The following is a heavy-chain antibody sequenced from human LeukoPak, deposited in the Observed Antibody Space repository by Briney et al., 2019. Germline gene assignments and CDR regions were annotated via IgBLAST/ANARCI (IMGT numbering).Heavy chain of an antibody. D-gene: IGHD2-8*01. CDR2: ISTYTGDT. J-gene: IGHJ4*02. CDR1: GYTFTSYG. V-gene: IGHV1-18*01. CDR3: ARAGWPLYHDY. Sequence: ASVKVSCKASGYTFTSYGVSWVRQAPGQGLEWMGWISTYTGDTNYAQKLQGRLTMTTDTSASTAFMELRSLTSDDTAVYYCARAGWPLYHDYWGQGTLVTVSS.